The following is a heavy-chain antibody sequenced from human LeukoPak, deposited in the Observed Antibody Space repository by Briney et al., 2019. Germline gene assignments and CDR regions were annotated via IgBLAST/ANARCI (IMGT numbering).Heavy chain of an antibody. V-gene: IGHV3-48*01. J-gene: IGHJ5*02. CDR1: GFTFSSYS. D-gene: IGHD6-13*01. CDR3: AKDRFFIAAAGNWFDP. Sequence: GGSLRLSCAASGFTFSSYSMNWVRQAPGKGLEWVSYISSSSSTIYYADSVKGRFTISRDNSKNTLYLQMNSLRAEDTAVYYCAKDRFFIAAAGNWFDPWGQGTLVTVSS. CDR2: ISSSSSTI.